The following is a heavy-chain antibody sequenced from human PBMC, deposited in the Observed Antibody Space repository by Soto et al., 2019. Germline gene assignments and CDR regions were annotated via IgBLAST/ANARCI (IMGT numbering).Heavy chain of an antibody. D-gene: IGHD6-13*01. CDR2: INHSGST. V-gene: IGHV4-34*01. J-gene: IGHJ4*02. Sequence: QVQLQQWGAGLLKPSETLSLTCAVYGGSFSGYYWSWIHQPPGKGLEWIGEINHSGSTNYNPSLKSRVTISVDTSKNQFSLKLSSVTAADTAVYYCARGRNKKAAAGTEGFDYWGQGTLVTVSS. CDR3: ARGRNKKAAAGTEGFDY. CDR1: GGSFSGYY.